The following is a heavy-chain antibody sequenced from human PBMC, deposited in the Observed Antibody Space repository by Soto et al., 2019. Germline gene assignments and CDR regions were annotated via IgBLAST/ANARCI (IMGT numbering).Heavy chain of an antibody. CDR1: GYSISSGYY. D-gene: IGHD6-13*01. V-gene: IGHV4-38-2*01. CDR3: ASIAAPGTTHFDF. Sequence: PSETLSLTCAVSGYSISSGYYWGWLRQPPGKGLEWIGNIYYSGNTSYNPSLKSRVTISVDTSKNQFYLHLSSVTAADTAIFYCASIAAPGTTHFDFWGQGTLVTVSS. J-gene: IGHJ4*02. CDR2: IYYSGNT.